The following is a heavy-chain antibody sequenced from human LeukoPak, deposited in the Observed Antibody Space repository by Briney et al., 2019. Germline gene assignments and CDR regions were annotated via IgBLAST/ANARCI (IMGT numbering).Heavy chain of an antibody. CDR2: ISYDGSNK. D-gene: IGHD6-19*01. J-gene: IGHJ4*02. CDR1: GFTFSSYG. CDR3: AKGPYSSGWNDFDY. V-gene: IGHV3-30*18. Sequence: PGGSLRLSCAASGFTFSSYGMHWVRQAPGKGLEWVAVISYDGSNKYYADSVKGRFTISRDNSKNTLYLQMNSLRAEDTAVYYCAKGPYSSGWNDFDYWGREPWSPSPQ.